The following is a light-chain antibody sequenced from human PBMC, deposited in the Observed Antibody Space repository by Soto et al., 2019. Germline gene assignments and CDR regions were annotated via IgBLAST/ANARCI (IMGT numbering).Light chain of an antibody. CDR2: KAS. V-gene: IGKV1-5*03. J-gene: IGKJ1*01. CDR1: QSISSW. Sequence: DIQMTQSPSTLSASVGDRVTITCRASQSISSWLAWYQQKPGKAPKLLIYKASSLESGVPSRFSGSGSGTEFTITISRLQPDDFATYYCQQYNSYGTFGQGTKVEIK. CDR3: QQYNSYGT.